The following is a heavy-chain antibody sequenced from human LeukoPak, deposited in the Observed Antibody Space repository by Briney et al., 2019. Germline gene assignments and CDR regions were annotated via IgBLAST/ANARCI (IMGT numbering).Heavy chain of an antibody. J-gene: IGHJ4*02. Sequence: GGSLRLSCAASGFTFDDYGMSWVRQAPGKGLEWVSGINWNGGSTGYADSVKGRFTISRDNAKNSLYLQMNSPRAEDTALYYCAREGSVDTAMVWTPFDYWGQGTLVTVSS. CDR2: INWNGGST. CDR3: AREGSVDTAMVWTPFDY. CDR1: GFTFDDYG. D-gene: IGHD5-18*01. V-gene: IGHV3-20*04.